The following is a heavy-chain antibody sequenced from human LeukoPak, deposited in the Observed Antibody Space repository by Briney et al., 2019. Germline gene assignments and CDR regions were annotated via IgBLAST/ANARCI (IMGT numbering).Heavy chain of an antibody. D-gene: IGHD4-17*01. Sequence: ASVKVSCKASGYTFTGYYMHWVRQAPGQGLEWVGWINPNSGGTNYAQKFQGRVTMTRDTSISTAHMELSRLRSDDTAVYYCARGDGDYLGWYFDLWGRGTLVTVSS. CDR1: GYTFTGYY. V-gene: IGHV1-2*02. CDR2: INPNSGGT. J-gene: IGHJ2*01. CDR3: ARGDGDYLGWYFDL.